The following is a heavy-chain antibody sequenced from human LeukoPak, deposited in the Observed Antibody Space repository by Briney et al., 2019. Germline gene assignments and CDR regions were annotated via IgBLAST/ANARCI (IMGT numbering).Heavy chain of an antibody. D-gene: IGHD3-22*01. Sequence: ASVKVSCKASGYTFTSYYMHWVRQAPGQGLEWMGVINPSGGSTGYAQKFQGRVTMTRDMSTNTVYMELSSLRSEDTAVYYCARHDSSGYYRPLDYWGQGTLVTVSS. CDR1: GYTFTSYY. J-gene: IGHJ4*02. V-gene: IGHV1-46*01. CDR2: INPSGGST. CDR3: ARHDSSGYYRPLDY.